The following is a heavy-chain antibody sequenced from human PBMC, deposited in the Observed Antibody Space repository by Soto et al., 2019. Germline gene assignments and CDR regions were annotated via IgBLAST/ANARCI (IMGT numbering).Heavy chain of an antibody. J-gene: IGHJ6*02. V-gene: IGHV1-2*04. D-gene: IGHD4-17*01. Sequence: GASVKVSCKASGYTFTGYYMHWVRQAPGQGLEWMGWINPNSGGTNYAQKFQGWVTMTRDTSISTAYMELSRLRSDDTAVYYCARDVFFSATVTRTINDYYGMDVWGQGTTVTVSS. CDR3: ARDVFFSATVTRTINDYYGMDV. CDR1: GYTFTGYY. CDR2: INPNSGGT.